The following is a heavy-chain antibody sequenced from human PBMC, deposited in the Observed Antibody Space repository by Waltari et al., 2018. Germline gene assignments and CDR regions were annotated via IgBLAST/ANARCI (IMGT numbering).Heavy chain of an antibody. D-gene: IGHD4-17*01. Sequence: EEQLVESGGDLVKPGGSLRLSCAGSGFTFSRDSLNWVRQAPGKGLEWVSSISSTGHYIYYADSVRGRFTISRDNANNSLYLQMNNLRADDTAIYYCARGFWFTTVTTFTWFDPWGQGTLVTVSS. CDR2: ISSTGHYI. J-gene: IGHJ5*02. V-gene: IGHV3-21*01. CDR1: GFTFSRDS. CDR3: ARGFWFTTVTTFTWFDP.